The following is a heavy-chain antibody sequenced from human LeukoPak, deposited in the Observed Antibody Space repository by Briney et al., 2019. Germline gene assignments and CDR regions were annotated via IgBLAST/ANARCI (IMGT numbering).Heavy chain of an antibody. CDR2: ISYDGSNK. Sequence: GGSLRLSCAASGFTFSSYGMHWVRQAPGKGLEWVAVISYDGSNKYYADSVKGRFTISRDNSKNTLYLQMNSLRAEDTAVYYCAKDHPTNDYGDYYFYYWGQGTLVTVSS. D-gene: IGHD4-17*01. J-gene: IGHJ4*02. CDR3: AKDHPTNDYGDYYFYY. V-gene: IGHV3-30*18. CDR1: GFTFSSYG.